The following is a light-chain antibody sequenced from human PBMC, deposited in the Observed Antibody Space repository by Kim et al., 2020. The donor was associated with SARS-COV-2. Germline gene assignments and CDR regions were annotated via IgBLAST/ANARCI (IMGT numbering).Light chain of an antibody. J-gene: IGLJ3*02. Sequence: QAVVTQEPSLTVSPGGAVTLTCGSSTGAVTSGLYPHWFQQKPGQAPKTLIYDTNNKPSWTPDRFSGSLLGDKAALTLSGAQPEDEADYYCLLSYAGTWVFGGGTQLTVL. CDR1: TGAVTSGLY. CDR2: DTN. V-gene: IGLV7-46*01. CDR3: LLSYAGTWV.